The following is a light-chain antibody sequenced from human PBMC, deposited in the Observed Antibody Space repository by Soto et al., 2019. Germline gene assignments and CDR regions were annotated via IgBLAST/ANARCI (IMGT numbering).Light chain of an antibody. J-gene: IGKJ2*01. CDR2: KAS. CDR1: QSISRW. V-gene: IGKV1-5*03. CDR3: QQYNTFLYT. Sequence: DIPMTQSPSTLSASVGDRVTITCRASQSISRWVAWYQQKPGTAPKLLISKASSLGSGVPSRFSGSGSGTEFTLTISGLQPDDFATYYCQQYNTFLYTFGQGTKLEI.